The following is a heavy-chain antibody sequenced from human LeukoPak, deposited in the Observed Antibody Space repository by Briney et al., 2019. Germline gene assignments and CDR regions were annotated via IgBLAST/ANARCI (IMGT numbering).Heavy chain of an antibody. CDR2: MNINSGNT. CDR3: AKGGYSGYGHDYADAFDI. Sequence: ASVKVSCKASGYTFTSYDINWVRQATGQGLELMGLMNINSGNTGYAQKFQGRVTMTRNTSISTAYMELSSLRSEDTAVYYCAKGGYSGYGHDYADAFDIWGQGTMVTVSS. D-gene: IGHD5-12*01. V-gene: IGHV1-8*01. J-gene: IGHJ3*02. CDR1: GYTFTSYD.